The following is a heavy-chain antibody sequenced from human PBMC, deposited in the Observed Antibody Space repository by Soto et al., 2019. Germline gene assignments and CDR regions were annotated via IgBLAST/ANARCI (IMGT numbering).Heavy chain of an antibody. D-gene: IGHD2-2*02. CDR3: ARGDCKTSCYIGF. CDR2: ITSSGGAT. CDR1: GFGFSNYE. J-gene: IGHJ4*02. V-gene: IGHV3-48*03. Sequence: PGGSLRLSCAASGFGFSNYEMNWVRQAPGKGLEWVSYITSSGGATMYADSVKGRFTISRDNAKDSLYLQMNSLRVEDTAVYYCARGDCKTSCYIGFWGQGALI.